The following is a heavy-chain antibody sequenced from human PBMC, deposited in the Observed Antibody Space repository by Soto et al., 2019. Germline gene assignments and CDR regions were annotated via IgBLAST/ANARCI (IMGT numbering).Heavy chain of an antibody. CDR2: ISYDGSNK. Sequence: QVQLVESGGGVVQPGRSLRLSCAASGFTFSSYAMHWVRQAPGKGLEWVAVISYDGSNKYYADSVKGRFTISRDNSKNTLYLQMNSLRAEDTAVYYCARKYYYDSSGYYCAEYFQHWGQGTLVTVSS. CDR1: GFTFSSYA. D-gene: IGHD3-22*01. J-gene: IGHJ1*01. V-gene: IGHV3-30-3*01. CDR3: ARKYYYDSSGYYCAEYFQH.